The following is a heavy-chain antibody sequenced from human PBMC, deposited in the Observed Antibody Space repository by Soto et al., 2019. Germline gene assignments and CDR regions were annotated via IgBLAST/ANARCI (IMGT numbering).Heavy chain of an antibody. Sequence: SETLSLTCTVSGGSISSSSYYWGWIRQPPGKGLGWIGSIYYSGSTYYNPSLKSRVTISVDTSKNQFSLKLSSVTAADTAVYYCARGLFPSGGSCYVDYWGQGTLVTVSS. CDR2: IYYSGST. CDR1: GGSISSSSYY. J-gene: IGHJ4*02. D-gene: IGHD2-15*01. V-gene: IGHV4-39*01. CDR3: ARGLFPSGGSCYVDY.